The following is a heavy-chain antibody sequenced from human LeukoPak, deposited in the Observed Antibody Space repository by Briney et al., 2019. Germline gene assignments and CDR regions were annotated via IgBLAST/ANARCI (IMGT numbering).Heavy chain of an antibody. D-gene: IGHD6-19*01. Sequence: GGSLRLSCADSGFTFSTYVMSWVRQAPGKGLEWISTISGGGSSTYYADSVKGRFTISRDNSKNTLYLQKNSLRAGDTAVYYCAKRESSGKYFDYWGQGTLVTVSS. J-gene: IGHJ4*02. V-gene: IGHV3-23*01. CDR1: GFTFSTYV. CDR3: AKRESSGKYFDY. CDR2: ISGGGSST.